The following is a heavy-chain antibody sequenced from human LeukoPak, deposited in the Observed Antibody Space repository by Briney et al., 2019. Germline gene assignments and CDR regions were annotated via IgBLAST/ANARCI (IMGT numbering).Heavy chain of an antibody. J-gene: IGHJ4*02. CDR1: GFTSSSYA. D-gene: IGHD3-16*02. CDR2: ISGSGGST. CDR3: AKVITFGGVISHFDY. Sequence: GGSLRLSCAASGFTSSSYAMSWVRQAPGKGLERVSGISGSGGSTYYPDSVTGRFSISRDNPKNPQYLQMNSLRDEDTAVYYCAKVITFGGVISHFDYWGQGTLDTVSS. V-gene: IGHV3-23*01.